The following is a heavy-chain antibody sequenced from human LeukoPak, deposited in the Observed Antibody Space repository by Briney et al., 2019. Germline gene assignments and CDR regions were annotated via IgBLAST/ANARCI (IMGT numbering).Heavy chain of an antibody. J-gene: IGHJ4*02. Sequence: GGSLRLSCAASGFTFSSYSMNWVRQAPGKGLEWVSSISSSSSYIYYADSVKGRFIISRDNAKNSLYLQMNSLRAEDTAVYYCARDPSQGGIPDYWGQGTLVTVSS. V-gene: IGHV3-21*01. CDR3: ARDPSQGGIPDY. CDR1: GFTFSSYS. D-gene: IGHD6-13*01. CDR2: ISSSSSYI.